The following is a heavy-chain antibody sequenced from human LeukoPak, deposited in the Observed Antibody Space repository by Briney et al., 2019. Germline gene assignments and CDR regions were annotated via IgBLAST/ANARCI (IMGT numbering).Heavy chain of an antibody. J-gene: IGHJ5*02. D-gene: IGHD4-11*01. CDR1: GGSISSYY. CDR3: ARDTGDWFDP. V-gene: IGHV4-59*01. Sequence: SQTLSLTCTVSGGSISSYYWSSIRQPPGEGLEWIGYIYYSGSTNYNPSLKSRVTISVDTSKNQFSLKLSSVTAADTAVYYCARDTGDWFDPWGQGTLVTVSS. CDR2: IYYSGST.